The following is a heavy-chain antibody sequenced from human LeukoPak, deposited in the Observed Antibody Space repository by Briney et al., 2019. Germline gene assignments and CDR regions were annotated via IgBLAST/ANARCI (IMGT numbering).Heavy chain of an antibody. J-gene: IGHJ4*02. D-gene: IGHD4-17*01. CDR2: IYYSGST. CDR1: GGSISSSSYY. CDR3: ARGRPDDYGDFRGFFDY. Sequence: SETLSLTCTVSGGSISSSSYYWGWIRQPPGKGLEWIGSIYYSGSTYYNPSLKSRVTISADTSKNQFSLKLSSVTAADTAVYYCARGRPDDYGDFRGFFDYWGQGTLVTVSS. V-gene: IGHV4-39*07.